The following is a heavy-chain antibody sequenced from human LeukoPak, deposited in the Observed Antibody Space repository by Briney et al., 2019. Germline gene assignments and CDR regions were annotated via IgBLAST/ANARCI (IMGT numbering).Heavy chain of an antibody. CDR3: ARDGGYSYGLFDY. V-gene: IGHV4-30-4*08. D-gene: IGHD5-18*01. J-gene: IGHJ4*02. CDR2: IYYSGST. CDR1: GDSISSGDYY. Sequence: SETLSLTCTVSGDSISSGDYYWSWIRQPPGKGLEWIGYIYYSGSTYYNPSLKSRVTISVDPAKNQSSLKLSSLPAAGPALYYCARDGGYSYGLFDYWGQGTLVTVSS.